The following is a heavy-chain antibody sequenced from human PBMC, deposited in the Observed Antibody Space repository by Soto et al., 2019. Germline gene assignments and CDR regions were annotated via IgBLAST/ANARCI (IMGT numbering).Heavy chain of an antibody. J-gene: IGHJ4*02. V-gene: IGHV4-34*01. CDR2: INHSGST. D-gene: IGHD3-22*01. Sequence: PSETLSLTCAVYGGSFSGYYWSWIRQPPGKGLEWIGEINHSGSTNYNPSLKSRVTISVDTSKNQFSLKLSSVTAEDTAVYYCARDGPWDEYYDSSGYLHYWGQGTLVTVSS. CDR1: GGSFSGYY. CDR3: ARDGPWDEYYDSSGYLHY.